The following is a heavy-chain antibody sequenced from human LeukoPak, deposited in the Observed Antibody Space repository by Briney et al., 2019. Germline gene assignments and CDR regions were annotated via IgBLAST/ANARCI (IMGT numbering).Heavy chain of an antibody. V-gene: IGHV3-33*01. CDR3: ARDQADSSGSTFVY. J-gene: IGHJ4*02. Sequence: GGSLRLSCAASGFTFSSYGMHWVRQAPGKGLEWVSIIWYDGSNKYYADSVKGRFTISRDNSKNTLYLQMNSLRAEDTAVYYCARDQADSSGSTFVYWGQGTLVTVSS. D-gene: IGHD3-22*01. CDR2: IWYDGSNK. CDR1: GFTFSSYG.